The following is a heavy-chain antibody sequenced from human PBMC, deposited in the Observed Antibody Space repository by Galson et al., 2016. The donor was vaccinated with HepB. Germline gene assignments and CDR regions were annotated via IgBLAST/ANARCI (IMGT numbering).Heavy chain of an antibody. CDR3: AKKSPGKELSPPDY. J-gene: IGHJ4*02. V-gene: IGHV3-23*01. D-gene: IGHD1-26*01. CDR1: GFTFSSYS. CDR2: LTSSGGST. Sequence: SLRLSCAASGFTFSSYSMAWVRQAPGKGLEWVSSLTSSGGSTHYTDSVKGRFTISRDNSKNTLYLQMSSLRAEDTALYYCAKKSPGKELSPPDYWGQGTLVTVSS.